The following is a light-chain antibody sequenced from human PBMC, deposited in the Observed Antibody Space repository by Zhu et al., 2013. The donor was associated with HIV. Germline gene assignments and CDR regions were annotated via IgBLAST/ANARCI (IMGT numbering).Light chain of an antibody. Sequence: EIVMTQSPATLSVSPGERATLSCGASQSVRSTSLAWYQQKPGQSPRLLIYGASSRATGIPARFSGSGSGTDFTLTISSLEPEDFAIYYCQQRSSWPVAFGGGTKVEIK. CDR2: GAS. CDR1: QSVRSTS. CDR3: QQRSSWPVA. J-gene: IGKJ4*01. V-gene: IGKV3D-20*02.